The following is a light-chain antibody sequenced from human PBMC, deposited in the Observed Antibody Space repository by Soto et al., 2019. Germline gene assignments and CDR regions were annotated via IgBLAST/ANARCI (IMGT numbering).Light chain of an antibody. CDR2: NAS. Sequence: EIVLTQSPATLSLSPGERATLSCRASQSVSSYLAWYQRKPGQAPRRLIYNASNRATGIPARFSGSGSGTDFTLTISSLEPEDFAVYYCQQRSNWLFTFGPGTKVDIK. J-gene: IGKJ3*01. V-gene: IGKV3-11*01. CDR3: QQRSNWLFT. CDR1: QSVSSY.